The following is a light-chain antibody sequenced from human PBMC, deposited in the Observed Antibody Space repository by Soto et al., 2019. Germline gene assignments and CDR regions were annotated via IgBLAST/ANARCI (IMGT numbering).Light chain of an antibody. CDR3: QKYFSVPFT. CDR1: QGIRND. V-gene: IGKV1-27*01. Sequence: DIQMTQSPSSLSASAGDRVTITCRASQGIRNDLAWYQQKPGKPPNLLIYAASTLQSGVPSRFSGSGSGTDFTLTISSLQPEDVATYYCQKYFSVPFTFGPGTKVDI. CDR2: AAS. J-gene: IGKJ3*01.